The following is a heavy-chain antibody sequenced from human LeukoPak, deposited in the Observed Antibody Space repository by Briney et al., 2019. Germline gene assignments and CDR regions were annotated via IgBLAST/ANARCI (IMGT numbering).Heavy chain of an antibody. Sequence: GGSLRLSCAVSGFTFSRYAMSWVRQAPGKGLEWVSAISGSGGSTYYADTVKGRFTISRDNSKNTLYLQMNSLRAEDTAVYYCAKVPFSGSPYYFDYWGQGTLVTVSS. CDR3: AKVPFSGSPYYFDY. D-gene: IGHD1-26*01. V-gene: IGHV3-23*01. CDR2: ISGSGGST. J-gene: IGHJ4*02. CDR1: GFTFSRYA.